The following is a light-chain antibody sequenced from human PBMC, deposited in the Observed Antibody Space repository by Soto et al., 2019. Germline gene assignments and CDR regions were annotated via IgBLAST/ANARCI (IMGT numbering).Light chain of an antibody. J-gene: IGLJ1*01. V-gene: IGLV2-14*01. CDR2: EIS. Sequence: QSVLTQPASVSGSPGQSITISCTGTNNDIGNYKCVSWYQQHPGKAPKLLIYEISNRPSGISNRFSGSKSGNTASLTISGLQVEDEADYYCSSYTTSSSYVFGTGTKV. CDR3: SSYTTSSSYV. CDR1: NNDIGNYKC.